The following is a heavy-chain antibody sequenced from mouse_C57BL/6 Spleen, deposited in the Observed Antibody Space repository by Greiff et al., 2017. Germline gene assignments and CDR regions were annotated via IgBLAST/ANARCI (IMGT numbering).Heavy chain of an antibody. CDR3: ARDYGSREGYYFDY. V-gene: IGHV1-59*01. J-gene: IGHJ2*01. Sequence: QVQLQQPGAELVRPGTSVTLSCKASGYTFTSYWMHWVKQRPGQGLEWIGVIDPSDSYTNYNQKFKGKATLTVDTSSSTAYMQLSSLTYEDSAVYYCARDYGSREGYYFDYWGQGTTLTVSS. CDR1: GYTFTSYW. D-gene: IGHD1-1*01. CDR2: IDPSDSYT.